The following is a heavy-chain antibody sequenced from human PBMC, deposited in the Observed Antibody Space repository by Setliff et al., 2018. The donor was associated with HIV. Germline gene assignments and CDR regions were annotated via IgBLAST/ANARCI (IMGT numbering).Heavy chain of an antibody. Sequence: SETLSLTCAVYGGSFSGYYWSWIRQPPGKGLEWIGEINHSGSTNYNPSLKSRVTISVGTSKNQFSLKLSSVTAADTAVYYCARGREGYYGSGSHFDYWGQGTLVTVSS. CDR1: GGSFSGYY. CDR3: ARGREGYYGSGSHFDY. CDR2: INHSGST. D-gene: IGHD3-10*01. J-gene: IGHJ4*02. V-gene: IGHV4-34*01.